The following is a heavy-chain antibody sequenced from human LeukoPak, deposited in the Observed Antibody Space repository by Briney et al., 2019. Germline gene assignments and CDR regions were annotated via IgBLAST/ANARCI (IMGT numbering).Heavy chain of an antibody. CDR2: INPNSGGT. CDR1: GYTFTGYY. Sequence: ASVKVSCKASGYTFTGYYMHWVRQAPGQRLEWMGWINPNSGGTNYAQKFQGRVTMTRDTSISTAYMELSRLRSDDTAVYYCARSIVVVVAAMNYWGQGTLVTVSS. D-gene: IGHD2-15*01. J-gene: IGHJ4*02. V-gene: IGHV1-2*02. CDR3: ARSIVVVVAAMNY.